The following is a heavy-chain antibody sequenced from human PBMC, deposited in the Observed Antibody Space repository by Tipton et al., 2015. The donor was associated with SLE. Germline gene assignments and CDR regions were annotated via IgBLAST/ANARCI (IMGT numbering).Heavy chain of an antibody. CDR3: ARARLGTAFDI. CDR1: GFTVSSNY. D-gene: IGHD7-27*01. Sequence: SLRLSCAASGFTVSSNYMSWVRQAPGKGLEWVSVIYSGGSTSYADSVKGRFTISRHNSKNTLYLQMNSLRAEDTAVYYCARARLGTAFDIWGQVTMVTVSS. J-gene: IGHJ3*02. CDR2: IYSGGST. V-gene: IGHV3-53*04.